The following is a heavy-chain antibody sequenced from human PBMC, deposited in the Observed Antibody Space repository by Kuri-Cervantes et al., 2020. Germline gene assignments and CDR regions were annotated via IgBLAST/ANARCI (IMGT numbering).Heavy chain of an antibody. CDR1: GFTFSSYS. CDR2: ISSSSSYI. D-gene: IGHD6-13*01. Sequence: GGSLRLSCAASGFTFSSYSMNWVRQAPGKGLEWVSSISSSSSYIYYADSVKGRFTISRVNAKNSLYLQMNSLRAEDTAVYYCAKVAAAGNYYYYYMDVWGKGTTVTVSS. CDR3: AKVAAAGNYYYYYMDV. V-gene: IGHV3-21*01. J-gene: IGHJ6*03.